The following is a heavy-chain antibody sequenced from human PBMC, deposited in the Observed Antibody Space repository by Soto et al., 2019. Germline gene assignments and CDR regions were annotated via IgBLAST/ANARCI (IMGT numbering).Heavy chain of an antibody. D-gene: IGHD5-18*01. Sequence: EVQLVESGGGLVRPGVSLRLSCAASGFTFNAYTLNWVRQAPGKGLEWIASIAGPTPYLYYAASVRGRFTVSRANAQTSLFLQMTPLRAAAAAVYYCARTPRGYAYAHSFAFWGQGTLVTVSS. CDR1: GFTFNAYT. V-gene: IGHV3-21*02. CDR3: ARTPRGYAYAHSFAF. CDR2: IAGPTPYL. J-gene: IGHJ4*02.